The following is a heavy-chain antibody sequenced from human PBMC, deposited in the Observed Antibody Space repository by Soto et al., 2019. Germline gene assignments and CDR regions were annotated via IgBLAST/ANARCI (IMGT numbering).Heavy chain of an antibody. CDR1: GVSISSGGYY. CDR2: IYYSGST. CDR3: ARDPPMVGGVTYYGMDV. V-gene: IGHV4-31*03. J-gene: IGHJ6*02. Sequence: PSETLSLTCTVSGVSISSGGYYWSWIRQHPGKGLEWIGYIYYSGSTYYNPSLKSRVTISVDTSKNQFSLKLSSVTAADTAVYYCARDPPMVGGVTYYGMDVWGQGTTVTVSS. D-gene: IGHD3-10*01.